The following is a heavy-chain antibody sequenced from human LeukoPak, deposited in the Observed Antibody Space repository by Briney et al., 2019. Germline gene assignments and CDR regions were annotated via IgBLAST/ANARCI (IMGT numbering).Heavy chain of an antibody. Sequence: PSETLSLTCAVYGGSFSGYYWNWVRQPPGQGLEWIGEINHSGSTNYNPSLKSRVTISVDTSKNQFSLKLSSVTAADTAVYYCARGRRVGATEGDLDYWGQGTLVTVSS. CDR2: INHSGST. D-gene: IGHD1-26*01. V-gene: IGHV4-34*01. J-gene: IGHJ4*02. CDR1: GGSFSGYY. CDR3: ARGRRVGATEGDLDY.